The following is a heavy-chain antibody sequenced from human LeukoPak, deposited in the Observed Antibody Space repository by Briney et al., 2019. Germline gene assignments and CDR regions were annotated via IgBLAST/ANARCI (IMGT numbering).Heavy chain of an antibody. V-gene: IGHV3-53*01. Sequence: GGSLRLSCAASGFDISYNYVGWVRQAPGKGLEWVSVIHTGGTTHYADSVKGQFTISKDNSNNTVYLQMNSVGVEDTAVYYCAGVWFGYFFQWGQGALVTVSS. J-gene: IGHJ4*02. D-gene: IGHD3-10*01. CDR1: GFDISYNY. CDR3: AGVWFGYFFQ. CDR2: IHTGGTT.